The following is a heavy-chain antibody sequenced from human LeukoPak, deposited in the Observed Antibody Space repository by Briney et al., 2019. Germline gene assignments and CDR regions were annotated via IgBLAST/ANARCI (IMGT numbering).Heavy chain of an antibody. J-gene: IGHJ6*02. V-gene: IGHV3-23*01. D-gene: IGHD3-10*01. CDR2: ISGSGGST. CDR3: AKEGSDGSGSYYNGYYYYGMDV. Sequence: PGGSLRLSCAASGFTFSSYAMSWVRQAPGKGLEWVSAISGSGGSTYYADSVKGRFTISRDNSKNTLYLQMNSLRAEDTAVYYCAKEGSDGSGSYYNGYYYYGMDVWGQGTTVTVSS. CDR1: GFTFSSYA.